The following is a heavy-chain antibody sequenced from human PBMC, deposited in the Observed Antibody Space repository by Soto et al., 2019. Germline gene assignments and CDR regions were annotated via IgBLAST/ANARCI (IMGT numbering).Heavy chain of an antibody. J-gene: IGHJ2*01. V-gene: IGHV1-69*12. CDR3: ARVVTVVKSFDLWNFGL. CDR2: IIPIFGTT. CDR1: GGTFSSYA. D-gene: IGHD2-15*01. Sequence: QVQLVQSGAEVKKPGSSVKVSCKASGGTFSSYAISWVRQAPGQGLEWMGGIIPIFGTTNYAQKFQGRVTITADESTSTAYMELSSLRSEDTAVYYCARVVTVVKSFDLWNFGLWGRGTLVTVSS.